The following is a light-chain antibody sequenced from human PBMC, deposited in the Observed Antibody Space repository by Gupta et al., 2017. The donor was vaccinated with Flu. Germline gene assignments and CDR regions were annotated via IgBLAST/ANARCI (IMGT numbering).Light chain of an antibody. CDR3: QQYGSSPRLT. CDR2: GAS. Sequence: TLPLSPGERATLSCRASQSVSSSYLAWYQQKPGQAPRLLIYGASSRATGIPDRFSGSGSGTDFTLTISRLEPEDFAVYYCQQYGSSPRLTFGGGTKVEIK. CDR1: QSVSSSY. V-gene: IGKV3-20*01. J-gene: IGKJ4*01.